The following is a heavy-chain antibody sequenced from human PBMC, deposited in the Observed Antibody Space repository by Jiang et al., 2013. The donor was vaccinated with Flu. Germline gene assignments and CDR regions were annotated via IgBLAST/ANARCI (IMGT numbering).Heavy chain of an antibody. CDR1: GFPFSSYA. Sequence: QLLESGGGLVQPGGSLRLSCAASGFPFSSYATSWVRQAPGRGLKWVSSISNSGGSTYYADSVKGRFTISRDDSKNTLYLQMDRLRAEDTAVYYCAIDSSQDFDCWGQG. D-gene: IGHD3-22*01. V-gene: IGHV3-23*01. CDR3: AIDSSQDFDC. CDR2: ISNSGGST. J-gene: IGHJ4*02.